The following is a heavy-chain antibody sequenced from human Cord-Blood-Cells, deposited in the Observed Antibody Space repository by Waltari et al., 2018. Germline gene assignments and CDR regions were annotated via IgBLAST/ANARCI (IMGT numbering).Heavy chain of an antibody. CDR3: ARSLLGTDAFDI. Sequence: EVQLVESGGGLVQPGGSLRLAGAASGFTFSSDWMRWVRQAQGKGLEWGANIKQDGSEKYYVDTVKGRFTISRDNAKNSLYLQMNSLRAEDTAVYYCARSLLGTDAFDIWGQGTMVTDSS. CDR2: IKQDGSEK. J-gene: IGHJ3*02. V-gene: IGHV3-7*05. D-gene: IGHD2-8*02. CDR1: GFTFSSDW.